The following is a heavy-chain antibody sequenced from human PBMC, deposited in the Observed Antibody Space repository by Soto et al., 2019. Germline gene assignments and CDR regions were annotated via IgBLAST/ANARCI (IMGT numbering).Heavy chain of an antibody. D-gene: IGHD5-12*01. CDR1: GFTFSDHY. Sequence: GGSLRLSCAASGFTFSDHYMDWVRQAPGKGLEWVGRTRNKTNSYTTEYAASVKGRFIISRDDSKDSLYLQMNSLKTEDTAVYYCAIGFPGGYESQTPWRQGALVTVSS. CDR2: TRNKTNSYTT. CDR3: AIGFPGGYESQTP. V-gene: IGHV3-72*01. J-gene: IGHJ1*01.